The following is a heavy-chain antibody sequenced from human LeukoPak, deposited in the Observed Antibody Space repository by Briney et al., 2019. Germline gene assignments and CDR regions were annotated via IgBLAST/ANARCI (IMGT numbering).Heavy chain of an antibody. CDR3: ARGIAAAAGTYYYMDV. V-gene: IGHV7-4-1*02. Sequence: ASVKVSCEASGYSIISSAMNWVRQAPGQGLEWMGWINTNTGNPTYAQGFTGRFVFSLDTSVSTAYLQISSLKAEDTAVYYCARGIAAAAGTYYYMDVWGKGTTVTVSS. CDR2: INTNTGNP. CDR1: GYSIISSA. J-gene: IGHJ6*03. D-gene: IGHD6-13*01.